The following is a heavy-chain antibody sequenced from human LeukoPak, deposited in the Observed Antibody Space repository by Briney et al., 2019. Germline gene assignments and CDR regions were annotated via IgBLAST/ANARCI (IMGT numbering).Heavy chain of an antibody. D-gene: IGHD1-1*01. Sequence: GGSLRLSCAASGFTFSSYALHWVRQAPGKGLEWVAVISCDGTTKYYADSVKGRFTISRDNSKNSLFVQMNSLRAEDTAVYFCAKSRSGSANWALQIFDNWGQGTLVTVSS. J-gene: IGHJ4*02. CDR2: ISCDGTTK. CDR1: GFTFSSYA. V-gene: IGHV3-30-3*02. CDR3: AKSRSGSANWALQIFDN.